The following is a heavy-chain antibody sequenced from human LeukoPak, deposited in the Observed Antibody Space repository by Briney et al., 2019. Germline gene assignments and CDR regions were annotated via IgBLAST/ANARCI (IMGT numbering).Heavy chain of an antibody. D-gene: IGHD2-2*01. J-gene: IGHJ4*02. V-gene: IGHV4-59*08. Sequence: SETLSLTCTVSGGSISSYYWSWIRQPPGKGLEWIGYIYYSGSNNYNPSLKSRVTISVDTSKNQFSLKLSSVTAADTAVYYCARIQAYCSSTSCYGKYYFDYWGQGTLVTVSS. CDR3: ARIQAYCSSTSCYGKYYFDY. CDR2: IYYSGSN. CDR1: GGSISSYY.